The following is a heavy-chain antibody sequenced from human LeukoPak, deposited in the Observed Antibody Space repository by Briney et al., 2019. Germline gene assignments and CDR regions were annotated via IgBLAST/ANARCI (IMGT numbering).Heavy chain of an antibody. CDR1: GFTFNTHG. V-gene: IGHV3-33*01. D-gene: IGHD3-22*01. CDR2: IWYDGSDK. CDR3: ARGARPDSSGYCDF. Sequence: GGSLRLSCAASGFTFNTHGMHWVRQAPGKGLEWVSVIWYDGSDKYYADSVKGRFTISRDNSKNTLYLQMNSLGAEDTAVYYCARGARPDSSGYCDFWGQGTLVTVSS. J-gene: IGHJ4*02.